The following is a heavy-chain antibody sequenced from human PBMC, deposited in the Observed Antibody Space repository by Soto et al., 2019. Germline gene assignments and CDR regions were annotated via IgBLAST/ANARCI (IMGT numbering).Heavy chain of an antibody. J-gene: IGHJ6*02. CDR3: ARDRTVGSLXFWSGYPRHYYYYGMDV. D-gene: IGHD3-3*01. CDR1: GGTFSSYA. Sequence: SVKVSCKASGGTFSSYAISWVRQAPGQGLEWMGGIIPIFGTANYAQKFQGRVTITADESTSTAYMELSSLRSEDTAVYYCARDRTVGSLXFWSGYPRHYYYYGMDVWGQGTTVTVSS. V-gene: IGHV1-69*13. CDR2: IIPIFGTA.